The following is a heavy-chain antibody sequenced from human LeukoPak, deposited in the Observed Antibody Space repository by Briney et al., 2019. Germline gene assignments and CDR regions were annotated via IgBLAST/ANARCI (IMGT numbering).Heavy chain of an antibody. J-gene: IGHJ4*02. CDR1: GYSISSGYY. V-gene: IGHV4-38-2*02. CDR2: IYHSGST. D-gene: IGHD4-23*01. Sequence: PSETLSLTCTVSGYSISSGYYWGWIRQPPGKGLEWIGSIYHSGSTYYNPSLKSRVTISVDTSKHQFSLKLSSVTAADTAVYYCARDYGGNPDYWGQGTLVTVSS. CDR3: ARDYGGNPDY.